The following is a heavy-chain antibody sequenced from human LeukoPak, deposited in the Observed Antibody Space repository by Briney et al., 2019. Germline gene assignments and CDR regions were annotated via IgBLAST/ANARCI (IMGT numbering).Heavy chain of an antibody. CDR2: IYITGRT. CDR1: GGSILNYY. J-gene: IGHJ6*03. CDR3: ARLKYYDSTGYSPGYYMDV. V-gene: IGHV4-4*07. D-gene: IGHD3-22*01. Sequence: SETLSLTCSVAGGSILNYYWIWIRQSAATGLEWVGRIYITGRTTYNPSLQSRLSMSVDTSKNQFSLRLRSVSAADTAVYYCARLKYYDSTGYSPGYYMDVWGKGITVTVSS.